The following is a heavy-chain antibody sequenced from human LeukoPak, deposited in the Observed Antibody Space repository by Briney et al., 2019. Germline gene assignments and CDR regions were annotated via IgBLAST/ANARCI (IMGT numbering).Heavy chain of an antibody. Sequence: GGSLRLSCAASGFTFSSYGMHWVRQAPGKGLEWVAFIRYDGSNKYYADSVKGRFTISRDNSKNTLYLQMNSLTAEDTAVFYCAKGYYYGFGPMDVWGKGTTVTVSS. CDR1: GFTFSSYG. CDR3: AKGYYYGFGPMDV. V-gene: IGHV3-30*02. J-gene: IGHJ6*03. CDR2: IRYDGSNK. D-gene: IGHD3-10*01.